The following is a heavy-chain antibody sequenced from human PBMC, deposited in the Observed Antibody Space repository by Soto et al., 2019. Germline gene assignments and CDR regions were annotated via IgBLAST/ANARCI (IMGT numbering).Heavy chain of an antibody. D-gene: IGHD2-2*01. CDR1: GFTFSSYS. CDR3: AALDIVVVPAAMDYYYYYMDV. V-gene: IGHV3-48*01. CDR2: ISSSSSTI. Sequence: EVQLVESGGGLVQPGGSLRLSCAASGFTFSSYSMNWVRQAPGKGLEWVSYISSSSSTIYYADSVKGRFTISRDNAKNSLYLQMNSLRADDTAVYYCAALDIVVVPAAMDYYYYYMDVWGKGTTVTVSS. J-gene: IGHJ6*03.